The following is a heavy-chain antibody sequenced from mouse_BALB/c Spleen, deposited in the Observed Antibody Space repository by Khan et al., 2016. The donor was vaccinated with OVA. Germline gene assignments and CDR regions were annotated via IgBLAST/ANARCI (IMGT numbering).Heavy chain of an antibody. Sequence: QVQLQQSGAELAKPGASVKMSCKASGYTFINYWILWVKQRPGQGLEWIGYINPSSGYTEYNQNFKDKATLTVDKSSSTAYMQLSSLTSEDSAVYYCARRGRRWDFDYWGQGTTLTVSS. CDR3: ARRGRRWDFDY. CDR1: GYTFINYW. CDR2: INPSSGYT. V-gene: IGHV1-7*01. D-gene: IGHD1-1*01. J-gene: IGHJ2*01.